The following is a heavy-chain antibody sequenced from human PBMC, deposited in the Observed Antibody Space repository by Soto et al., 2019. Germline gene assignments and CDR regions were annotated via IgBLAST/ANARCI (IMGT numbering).Heavy chain of an antibody. CDR1: GGSISSYY. CDR3: ARRVGDCSSTSCSNWFDP. V-gene: IGHV4-59*08. D-gene: IGHD2-2*01. CDR2: IYYSGST. Sequence: PSETLSLTCTVSGGSISSYYWSWIRQPPGKGLEWIGYIYYSGSTNYNPSLKSRVTISVDTSKNQFSLKLSSVTAADTAVYYCARRVGDCSSTSCSNWFDPWGQGTLVTVSS. J-gene: IGHJ5*02.